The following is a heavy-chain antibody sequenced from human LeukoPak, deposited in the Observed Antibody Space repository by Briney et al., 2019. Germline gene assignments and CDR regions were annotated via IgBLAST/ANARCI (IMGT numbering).Heavy chain of an antibody. CDR3: ARSKRLLHGLQDY. J-gene: IGHJ4*02. CDR2: ISSNGGST. V-gene: IGHV3-64*01. CDR1: GFTFSSYA. D-gene: IGHD3-22*01. Sequence: PGGSLRLSCAASGFTFSSYAMHWVRQAPGKGLEYVSAISSNGGSTYYANSVKGRFTISRDNSKNTLYLQMGSLRAEDMAVYYCARSKRLLHGLQDYWGQGTLVTVSS.